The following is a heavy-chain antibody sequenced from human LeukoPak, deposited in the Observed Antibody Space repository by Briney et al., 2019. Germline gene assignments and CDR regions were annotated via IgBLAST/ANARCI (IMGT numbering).Heavy chain of an antibody. Sequence: PSETLSLTCTVSGGSISSGSYYWSWIRQPAGKGLEWIGRIYTSGGTNYNPSLKSRVTISVDTSKNQFSLKLSSVTAADTAVYYCARQGEGSFDYWGQGTLVTVSS. J-gene: IGHJ4*02. V-gene: IGHV4-61*02. CDR1: GGSISSGSYY. CDR2: IYTSGGT. CDR3: ARQGEGSFDY. D-gene: IGHD2-21*01.